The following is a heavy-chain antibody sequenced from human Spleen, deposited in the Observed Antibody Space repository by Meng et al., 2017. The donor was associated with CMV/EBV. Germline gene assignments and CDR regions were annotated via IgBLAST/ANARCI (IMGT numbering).Heavy chain of an antibody. CDR2: ISGSGGST. V-gene: IGHV3-23*01. J-gene: IGHJ4*02. CDR1: GGSISSSPYY. D-gene: IGHD3-3*01. CDR3: AKVGASHDLWSGHYYFDY. Sequence: ETLSLTCTVSGGSISSSPYYWAWIRQPPGKGLEWVSAISGSGGSTYYADSVKGRFTISRDNSKNTLYLQMNSLRAEDTAVYYCAKVGASHDLWSGHYYFDYWGQGTLVTVSS.